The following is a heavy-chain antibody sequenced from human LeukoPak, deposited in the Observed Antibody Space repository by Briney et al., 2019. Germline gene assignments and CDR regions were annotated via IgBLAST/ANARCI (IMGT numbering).Heavy chain of an antibody. CDR3: ARGGNANTAMVLFGY. CDR2: VYYSGST. Sequence: PSETLSLTCTVSGDSISTYYWSWIRQPPGRGLEWIGFVYYSGSTSYNPSLKSRVTISVDTSKNQFSLKLTSVTAEDTAVYYCARGGNANTAMVLFGYWGQGTLVTVSS. D-gene: IGHD5-18*01. V-gene: IGHV4-59*01. CDR1: GDSISTYY. J-gene: IGHJ4*02.